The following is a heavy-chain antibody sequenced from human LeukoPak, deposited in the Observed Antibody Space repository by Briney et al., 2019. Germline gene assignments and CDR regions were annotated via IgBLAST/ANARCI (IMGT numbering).Heavy chain of an antibody. CDR2: IYHSGST. J-gene: IGHJ4*02. V-gene: IGHV4-4*02. CDR3: ASRPLASAGPLDY. D-gene: IGHD6-13*01. Sequence: SGTLSLTCAVSGASISSPKWWNWVRQPPGKGLEWIGEIYHSGSTYHNPSLKSRVTISVDKSKNQLSLKMTSVTAADTAVYFCASRPLASAGPLDYWGQGTRVTLSS. CDR1: GASISSPKW.